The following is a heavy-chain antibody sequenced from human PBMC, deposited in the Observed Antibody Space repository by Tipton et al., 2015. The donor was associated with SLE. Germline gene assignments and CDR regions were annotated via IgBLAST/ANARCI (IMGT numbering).Heavy chain of an antibody. CDR2: IRSKRYGGIT. J-gene: IGHJ4*02. CDR3: TRDPHPHCGSTSCPHDF. V-gene: IGHV3-49*04. Sequence: SLRLSCAASGFTFGDYGVSWVRQAPGKGLEWISFIRSKRYGGITEYAASVKGRFTISRDDSNSIAYLQMDSLETEDTALYYCTRDPHPHCGSTSCPHDFWGQGTLVTVSS. CDR1: GFTFGDYG. D-gene: IGHD2-2*01.